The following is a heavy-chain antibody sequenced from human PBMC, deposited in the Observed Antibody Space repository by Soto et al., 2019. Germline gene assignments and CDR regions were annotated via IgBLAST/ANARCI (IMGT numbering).Heavy chain of an antibody. CDR1: GFNLSSYT. Sequence: EEQLVESGGGLDKPGGSLRLSCVASGFNLSSYTMSWVRQAPGKGLEWVSSIGISIGYIYYGESVTGRFTISRDNAKNSLFLQMHSLRAEDTAVYFCGRNVLAVTEDAVHVWGQGTMVTVSS. J-gene: IGHJ3*01. V-gene: IGHV3-21*01. D-gene: IGHD6-6*01. CDR3: GRNVLAVTEDAVHV. CDR2: IGISIGYI.